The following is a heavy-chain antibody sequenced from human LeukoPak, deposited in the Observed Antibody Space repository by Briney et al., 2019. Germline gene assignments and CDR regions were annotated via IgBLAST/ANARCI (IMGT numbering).Heavy chain of an antibody. D-gene: IGHD5-18*01. CDR1: GDSISTYY. CDR2: ILYTGNT. J-gene: IGHJ5*02. CDR3: AKGAGGFSYYNWFDP. Sequence: PSETLSLTCTVSGDSISTYYWSWIRQSPEKGLEWIGYILYTGNTNYNPSLKSRVTISLDTSRNQFSLKLASVTAADTAIYYCAKGAGGFSYYNWFDPWGQGTLVTVSS. V-gene: IGHV4-59*12.